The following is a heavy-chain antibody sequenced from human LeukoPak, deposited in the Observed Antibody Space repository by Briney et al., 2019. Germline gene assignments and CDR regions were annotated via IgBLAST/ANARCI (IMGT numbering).Heavy chain of an antibody. D-gene: IGHD6-19*01. CDR2: ITSSSSYR. CDR3: ARDLRQLYSMDV. Sequence: PGGSLRLSCAASGFTFSSYNMNWVRQAPGKGLQWVSSITSSSSYRYYADSLKGRLTISRDNAKNALYLQMNSLRAEDTAVYYCARDLRQLYSMDVWGQGTTVTVS. V-gene: IGHV3-21*01. J-gene: IGHJ6*02. CDR1: GFTFSSYN.